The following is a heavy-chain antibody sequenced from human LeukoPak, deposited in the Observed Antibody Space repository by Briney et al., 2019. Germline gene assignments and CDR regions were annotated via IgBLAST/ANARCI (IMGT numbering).Heavy chain of an antibody. CDR2: ISGSGDNT. Sequence: GRSLRLSCAASGFTFSSYAMRWVRQAPGKGLQWVSVISGSGDNTYYADSVKGRFTISRDNSKNTLYLQMNSLRAEDTAVYYCAKAKGGINVPLDYWGQGTLVTVSS. CDR3: AKAKGGINVPLDY. V-gene: IGHV3-23*01. J-gene: IGHJ4*02. D-gene: IGHD3-16*01. CDR1: GFTFSSYA.